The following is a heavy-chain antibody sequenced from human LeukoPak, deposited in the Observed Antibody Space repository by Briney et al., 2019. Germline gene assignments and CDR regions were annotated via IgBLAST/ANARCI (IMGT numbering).Heavy chain of an antibody. CDR3: ARSEDDLYGMDV. Sequence: GGSLRLSCAASGFTFSTYAMHWVRQAPGKGLEWVAVISYDGSSKYYADSVKGRFTISRDSSKNTLYLQMNSLRAEDTAVYYCARSEDDLYGMDVWGQGTTVTVSS. D-gene: IGHD1-1*01. CDR1: GFTFSTYA. J-gene: IGHJ6*02. CDR2: ISYDGSSK. V-gene: IGHV3-30-3*01.